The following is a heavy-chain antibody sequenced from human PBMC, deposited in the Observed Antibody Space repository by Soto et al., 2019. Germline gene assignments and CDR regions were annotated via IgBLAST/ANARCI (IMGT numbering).Heavy chain of an antibody. CDR3: ARGAIAAAGPWYFDY. V-gene: IGHV3-21*01. CDR2: ISSSSSYI. Sequence: GGSLRLSCAASGFTFSIYSMNWVRHAPGKGLEWVSSISSSSSYIYYADSVKGRFTISRDNAKNSLYLQMNSLRAEDTAVYYCARGAIAAAGPWYFDYWGQGTLVTVSS. J-gene: IGHJ4*02. D-gene: IGHD6-13*01. CDR1: GFTFSIYS.